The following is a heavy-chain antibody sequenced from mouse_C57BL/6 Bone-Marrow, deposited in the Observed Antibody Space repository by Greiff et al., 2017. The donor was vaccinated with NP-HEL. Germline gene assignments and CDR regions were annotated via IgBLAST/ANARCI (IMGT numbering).Heavy chain of an antibody. CDR3: ARGDYDGDYFDY. Sequence: QVQLQQPGAELVRPGTSVKLSCKASGYTFTSYWMHWVKQRPGQGLEWIGVIDPSDSYTNYNQKFKGKATLTVDTSSSTAYMQLSSLTSEASAVYYCARGDYDGDYFDYWGQGTTLTVSS. V-gene: IGHV1-59*01. D-gene: IGHD2-4*01. J-gene: IGHJ2*01. CDR1: GYTFTSYW. CDR2: IDPSDSYT.